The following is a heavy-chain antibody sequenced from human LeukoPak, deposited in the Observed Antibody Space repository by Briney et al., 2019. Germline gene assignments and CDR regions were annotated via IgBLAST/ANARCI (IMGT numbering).Heavy chain of an antibody. Sequence: PGGSLRLSCAASGFTFSTYWMSWVRQAPGKGLEWVANIKQDGSEKYYVNSEEGRFTISRDNARDSLYLQMNSLRAEDTAVYYCARHRSLDYWGQGTLVTVSS. CDR3: ARHRSLDY. V-gene: IGHV3-7*01. CDR1: GFTFSTYW. J-gene: IGHJ4*02. CDR2: IKQDGSEK. D-gene: IGHD1-14*01.